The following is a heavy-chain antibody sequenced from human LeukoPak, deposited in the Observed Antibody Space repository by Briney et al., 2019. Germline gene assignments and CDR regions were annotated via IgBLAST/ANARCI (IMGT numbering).Heavy chain of an antibody. Sequence: PSETLSLTCTVSGGSISSSSYYWGWIRQPPGKGLDWIGSIYYSGSTYYNPSLKSRVTISVDTSKNQFSLKLSSVTAADTAVYYCARRTGHNWFDPWGQGTLVTVSS. D-gene: IGHD1-14*01. CDR2: IYYSGST. CDR3: ARRTGHNWFDP. CDR1: GGSISSSSYY. J-gene: IGHJ5*02. V-gene: IGHV4-39*01.